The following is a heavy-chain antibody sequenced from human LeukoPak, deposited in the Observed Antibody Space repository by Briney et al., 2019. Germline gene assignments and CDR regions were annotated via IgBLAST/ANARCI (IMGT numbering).Heavy chain of an antibody. CDR3: ARAPYSSGWPRGDEFDY. D-gene: IGHD6-19*01. J-gene: IGHJ4*02. CDR2: INPNSGGT. V-gene: IGHV1-2*02. Sequence: GASVKVSCKASGYTFTGYYMHWVRQAPGQGLEWMGWINPNSGGTNYAQKFQGRVTMTRDTSISTAYMELSRLRSDDTAVYYCARAPYSSGWPRGDEFDYWGQGTLVTVSS. CDR1: GYTFTGYY.